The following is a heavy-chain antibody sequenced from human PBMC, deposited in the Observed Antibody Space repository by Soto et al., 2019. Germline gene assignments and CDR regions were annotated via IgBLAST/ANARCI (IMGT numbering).Heavy chain of an antibody. J-gene: IGHJ3*02. CDR1: GFTFSSYG. D-gene: IGHD5-18*01. CDR2: ISYDGSNK. CDR3: AKDKQEGYSYDAFDI. V-gene: IGHV3-30*18. Sequence: GGSLRLSCAASGFTFSSYGMHWVRQAPGKGLEWVAVISYDGSNKYYADSVKGRFTISRDNSKNTLYLQMNSLRAEDTAVYYCAKDKQEGYSYDAFDIWGQGTMVTVSS.